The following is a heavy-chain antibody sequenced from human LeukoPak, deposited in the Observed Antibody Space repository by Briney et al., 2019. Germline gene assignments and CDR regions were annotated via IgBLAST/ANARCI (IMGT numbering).Heavy chain of an antibody. CDR2: IYWDDDK. CDR1: GFSLGTSAVG. D-gene: IGHD2/OR15-2a*01. Sequence: ESGPTLVNPTQTLTLTCTFSGFSLGTSAVGVGWIRQPPGKALEWLALIYWDDDKRYSPSLKSRLTITKDTSKNQVVLAMSNMDPVDTATYYCAHRNPQSMAYYFDYWGQGTLVTVSS. CDR3: AHRNPQSMAYYFDY. V-gene: IGHV2-5*02. J-gene: IGHJ4*02.